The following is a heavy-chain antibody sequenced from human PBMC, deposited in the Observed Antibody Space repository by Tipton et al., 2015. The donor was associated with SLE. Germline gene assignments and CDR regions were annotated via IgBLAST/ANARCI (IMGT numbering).Heavy chain of an antibody. CDR2: IYTSEST. V-gene: IGHV4-61*09. Sequence: TLSLTCTVSGDSINSGTYYWSWIRQPAGKGLEWIGNIYTSESTNYNPSLKSRVTISVDTSKNQFSLKLSSVTAADTAVYYCATAGGSGSNDAFDIWGQGTMVTVSS. J-gene: IGHJ3*02. CDR1: GDSINSGTYY. D-gene: IGHD3-10*01. CDR3: ATAGGSGSNDAFDI.